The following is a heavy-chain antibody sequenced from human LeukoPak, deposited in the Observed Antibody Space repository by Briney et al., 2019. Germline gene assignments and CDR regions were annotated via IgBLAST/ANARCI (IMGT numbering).Heavy chain of an antibody. CDR3: ARVRLLSTTSGDDSAYGMDV. V-gene: IGHV3-33*01. D-gene: IGHD5-12*01. CDR1: GFTFSSYG. Sequence: GGSLRLSCAASGFTFSSYGMHWVRQAPGKGMGWVAVIWYDGINKYYVYSVKVRFTISRDNSKNTLYLQMDSLRAEDTAVYYCARVRLLSTTSGDDSAYGMDVWGQGTTVTVSS. J-gene: IGHJ6*02. CDR2: IWYDGINK.